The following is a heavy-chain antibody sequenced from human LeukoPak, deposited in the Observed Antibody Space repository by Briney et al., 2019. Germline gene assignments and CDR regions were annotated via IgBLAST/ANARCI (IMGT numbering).Heavy chain of an antibody. CDR1: GGSISSSSYY. D-gene: IGHD3-16*01. CDR3: ARRSGGEIDY. J-gene: IGHJ4*02. V-gene: IGHV4-39*01. CDR2: IYYSGST. Sequence: SETLSLTCTVSGGSISSSSYYWGWIRPPPGKGLEWIGSIYYSGSTYYNPSLKSRVTISVDTSKNQFSLKLSSVTAADTAVYYCARRSGGEIDYWGQGTLVTVSS.